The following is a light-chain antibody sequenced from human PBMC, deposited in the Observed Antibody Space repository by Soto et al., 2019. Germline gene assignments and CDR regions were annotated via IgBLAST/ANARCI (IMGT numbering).Light chain of an antibody. V-gene: IGLV1-40*01. CDR2: GNN. J-gene: IGLJ1*01. Sequence: VLTQPPSVSGAPGQRVTISCTGSSSNFGAGNDVQWYQQLPGTAPKLLIFGNNNRPSGVPDRFSGSKSGTSASLAISGLQAEDEADYYCQSYDSSLRGYVFGTGTKLTVL. CDR1: SSNFGAGND. CDR3: QSYDSSLRGYV.